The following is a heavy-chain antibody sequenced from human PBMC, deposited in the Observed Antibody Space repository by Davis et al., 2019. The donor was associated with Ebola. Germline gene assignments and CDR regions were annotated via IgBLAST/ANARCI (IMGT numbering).Heavy chain of an antibody. D-gene: IGHD5-12*01. CDR1: GFTFSSYW. V-gene: IGHV3-74*01. CDR2: ISSDGSST. Sequence: HTAGSLTLSCAASGFTFSSYWMHWVCQVPGQGLVWVSRISSDGSSTSYADSVKGRFTISRDNAKNTLYLQKNSLRVEDTAVYYCARVGYSGYDYRSLYFDYWGQGTLVTVSS. J-gene: IGHJ4*02. CDR3: ARVGYSGYDYRSLYFDY.